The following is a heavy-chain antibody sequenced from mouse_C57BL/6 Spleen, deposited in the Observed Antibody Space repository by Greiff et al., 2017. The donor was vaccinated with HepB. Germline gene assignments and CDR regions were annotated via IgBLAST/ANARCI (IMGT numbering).Heavy chain of an antibody. Sequence: EVHLVESGGGLVKPGGSLKLSCAASGFTFSSYAMSWVRQTPEKRLEWVATISDGGSYTYYPDNVKGRFTISRDNAKNNLYLQMSHLKSEDTAMYYCARRGYSNYEDYWGQGTTLTVSS. J-gene: IGHJ2*01. V-gene: IGHV5-4*01. CDR3: ARRGYSNYEDY. CDR2: ISDGGSYT. CDR1: GFTFSSYA. D-gene: IGHD2-5*01.